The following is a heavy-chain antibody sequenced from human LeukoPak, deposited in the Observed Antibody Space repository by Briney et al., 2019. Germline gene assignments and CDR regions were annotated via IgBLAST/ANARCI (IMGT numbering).Heavy chain of an antibody. D-gene: IGHD5-12*01. CDR2: IIPLFGTA. CDR1: GGTFSNSA. CDR3: ARESTFRLLRNVSDI. J-gene: IGHJ3*02. Sequence: ASVKVSCKASGGTFSNSAISWVRQAPGQGLEWMGGIIPLFGTAKYAQKFQGRVTITADESTNIVHMKLSSLRSEDTAVYYCARESTFRLLRNVSDIWGQGTMVTVSS. V-gene: IGHV1-69*13.